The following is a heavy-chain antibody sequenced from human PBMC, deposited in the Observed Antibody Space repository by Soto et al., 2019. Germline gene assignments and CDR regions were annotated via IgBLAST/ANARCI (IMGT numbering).Heavy chain of an antibody. V-gene: IGHV3-21*01. D-gene: IGHD1-26*01. CDR3: ARDSVEGGGSYLPFDY. CDR1: GFTVSSYS. CDR2: ISSSSSYI. Sequence: EVQLEESGGGLVKPGGSLRLSCAASGFTVSSYSMNWVRQAPGKGLEWVSSISSSSSYIYYADSVKGRFTISRDNAKNSLYLQMNSLRAEDTAVYYCARDSVEGGGSYLPFDYWGQGTLVTVSS. J-gene: IGHJ4*02.